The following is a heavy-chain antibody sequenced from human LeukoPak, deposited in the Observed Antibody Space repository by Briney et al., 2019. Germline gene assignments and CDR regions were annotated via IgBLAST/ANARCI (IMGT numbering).Heavy chain of an antibody. V-gene: IGHV4-38-2*01. J-gene: IGHJ4*02. CDR1: GYSIRSGYQ. D-gene: IGHD4-11*01. CDR2: INYSGRT. Sequence: PSETLSLTCSVSGYSIRSGYQWGWIRQAPEKGLEWIGSINYSGRTYDNPSLKSRVTISIDASKNQIFLKLRSTTAADTAHYYCARAEINDYNRYWGQGTLVIVSS. CDR3: ARAEINDYNRY.